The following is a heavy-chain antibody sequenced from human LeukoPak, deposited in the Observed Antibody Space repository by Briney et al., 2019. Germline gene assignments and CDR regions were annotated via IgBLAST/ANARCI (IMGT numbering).Heavy chain of an antibody. V-gene: IGHV3-23*01. CDR3: AKSYSSGWYDFDY. CDR1: GFTFSSYA. D-gene: IGHD6-19*01. CDR2: ISGSGGST. Sequence: PGGSLRLSCAASGFTFSSYAMSWVRQAPGKGLEWVSAISGSGGSTYYADSVEGRFTISRDNSKNTLYLQMNSLRAEDTALYYCAKSYSSGWYDFDYWGQGTLVTVSS. J-gene: IGHJ4*02.